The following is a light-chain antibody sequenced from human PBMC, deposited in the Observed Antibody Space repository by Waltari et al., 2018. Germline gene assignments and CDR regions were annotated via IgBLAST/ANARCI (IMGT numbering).Light chain of an antibody. Sequence: EIQMTQSPSSLSASVGDRVTITCRASQNIDNFLNWFQQKPGKAPKLLIYATSNLQTGVPSRFSGSGSGTDFALTISSLQPEDFATYYCQQCYSLFALTFGGGTKVEI. CDR3: QQCYSLFALT. CDR2: ATS. J-gene: IGKJ4*01. V-gene: IGKV1-39*01. CDR1: QNIDNF.